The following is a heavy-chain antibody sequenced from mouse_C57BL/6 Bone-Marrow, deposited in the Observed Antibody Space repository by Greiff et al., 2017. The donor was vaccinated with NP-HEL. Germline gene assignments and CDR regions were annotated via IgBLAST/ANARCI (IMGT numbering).Heavy chain of an antibody. CDR1: GFTFNTYA. V-gene: IGHV10-3*01. Sequence: EVNVVESGGGLVQPKGSLKLSCAASGFTFNTYAMHWVRQAPGKGLEWVARIRSKSSNYATYYADSVKDRFTISRDDSQSMLYLQMNNLKTEDTAMYYCVRDYYGSSPNWYFDVWGTGTTVTVSS. CDR3: VRDYYGSSPNWYFDV. CDR2: IRSKSSNYAT. J-gene: IGHJ1*03. D-gene: IGHD1-1*01.